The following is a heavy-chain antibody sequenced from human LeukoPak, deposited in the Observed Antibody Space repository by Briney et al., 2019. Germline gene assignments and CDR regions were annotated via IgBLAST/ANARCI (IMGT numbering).Heavy chain of an antibody. V-gene: IGHV1-46*01. J-gene: IGHJ4*02. D-gene: IGHD6-6*01. CDR3: ARGYSSSSFDY. CDR2: INPSGGGT. Sequence: ASVKVSCNTSGYTFSSYYIHWVRQAPGQGLEWMGIINPSGGGTSYAQKFRGRVTMTRDTSTSTVYMELSSLRSDDTAVYYCARGYSSSSFDYWGQGTLVTVSS. CDR1: GYTFSSYY.